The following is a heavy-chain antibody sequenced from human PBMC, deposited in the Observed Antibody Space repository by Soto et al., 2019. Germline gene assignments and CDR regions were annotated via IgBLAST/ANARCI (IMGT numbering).Heavy chain of an antibody. J-gene: IGHJ4*02. V-gene: IGHV4-30-4*01. CDR1: GGSISSGDYY. D-gene: IGHD2-21*01. CDR2: IYYSGST. Sequence: SETLSLTCTVSGGSISSGDYYWSWIRQPPGKGLEWIGYIYYSGSTYYNPSLQSRVTISVDTSKNQFSLKLSSVTAAVTSFYSCARCDFARGCFNDWGQGTLVTVSS. CDR3: ARCDFARGCFND.